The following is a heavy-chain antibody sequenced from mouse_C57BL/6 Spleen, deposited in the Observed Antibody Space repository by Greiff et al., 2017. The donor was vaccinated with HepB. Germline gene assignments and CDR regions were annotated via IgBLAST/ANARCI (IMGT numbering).Heavy chain of an antibody. CDR3: ARQDYGSSYLFAY. J-gene: IGHJ3*01. CDR1: GYTFTSYW. V-gene: IGHV1-52*01. D-gene: IGHD1-1*01. CDR2: IDPSDSET. Sequence: QVQLKQPGAELVRPGSSVKLSCKASGYTFTSYWMHWVKQRPIQGLEWIGNIDPSDSETHYNQKFKDKATLTVDKSSSTAYMQLSSLTSEDSAVYYCARQDYGSSYLFAYWGQGTLVTVSA.